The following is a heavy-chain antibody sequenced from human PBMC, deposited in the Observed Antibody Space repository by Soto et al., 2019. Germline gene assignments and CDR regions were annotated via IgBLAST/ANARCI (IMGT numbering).Heavy chain of an antibody. V-gene: IGHV1-69*01. CDR1: GGTFSNYA. J-gene: IGHJ4*02. Sequence: QVQLVQSGAEVKKPGSSVKASCKASGGTFSNYAISWVRQAPGEGLEWMGGIIPIFGTANYAQKFQGRVTITADESTSTAYMELSSLRSDDTAVYYCASPTGKLDYWGQGTLVTVSS. CDR2: IIPIFGTA. D-gene: IGHD2-8*02. CDR3: ASPTGKLDY.